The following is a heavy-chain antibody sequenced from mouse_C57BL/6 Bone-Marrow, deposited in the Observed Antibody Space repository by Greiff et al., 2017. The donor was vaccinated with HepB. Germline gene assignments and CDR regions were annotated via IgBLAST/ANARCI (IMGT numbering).Heavy chain of an antibody. Sequence: QVQLQQPGAELVRPGTSVKLSCKASGYTFTSYWMHWVKQRPGQGLEWIGVIDPSDSYTNYNQKFKGKATLTGDTSSSTAYMQLSSLTSEDAPVYDCMTVVVVDYWGKGTTLTVSS. V-gene: IGHV1-59*01. CDR2: IDPSDSYT. CDR1: GYTFTSYW. D-gene: IGHD1-1*01. J-gene: IGHJ2*01. CDR3: MTVVVVDY.